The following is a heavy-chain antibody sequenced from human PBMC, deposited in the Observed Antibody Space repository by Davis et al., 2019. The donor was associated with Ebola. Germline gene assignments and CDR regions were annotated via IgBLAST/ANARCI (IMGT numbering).Heavy chain of an antibody. J-gene: IGHJ6*02. CDR1: GFTFSSYA. V-gene: IGHV3-30-3*01. CDR2: ISYDGSNK. Sequence: GGSLRLSCAASGFTFSSYAMHWVRQAPGKGLEWVAVISYDGSNKYYADSVKGRFTISRDNSKNTLYLQMNSLRAEDTAVYYCAKVYYYDSSGYYRPYYYYGMDVWGQGTTVTVSS. CDR3: AKVYYYDSSGYYRPYYYYGMDV. D-gene: IGHD3-22*01.